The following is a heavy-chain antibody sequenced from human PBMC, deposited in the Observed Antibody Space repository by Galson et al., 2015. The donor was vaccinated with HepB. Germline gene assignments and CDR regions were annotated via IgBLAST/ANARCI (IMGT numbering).Heavy chain of an antibody. CDR3: ARGPYSSFYYFDY. CDR2: INTSGGST. CDR1: GYTFTNYY. D-gene: IGHD6-6*01. V-gene: IGHV1-46*01. Sequence: SVKVSCKASGYTFTNYYIHWVRQAPGQGLEWMGIINTSGGSTTYAQKFQGRVTMTTDTSTSTVYMELSSLRSEDTALYYCARGPYSSFYYFDYWGQGTLVTVSS. J-gene: IGHJ4*02.